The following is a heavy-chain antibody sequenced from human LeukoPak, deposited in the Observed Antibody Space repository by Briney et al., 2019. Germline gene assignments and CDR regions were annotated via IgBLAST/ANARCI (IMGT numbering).Heavy chain of an antibody. CDR3: AREAGDFWSGPYYFDY. V-gene: IGHV4-59*01. CDR1: GGSISSYY. Sequence: SETLSLTCTVSGGSISSYYWSWIRQPPGKGLEWIGYIYYSGSTNYNPSLKSRVTISVDTSKNQFSLKLSSVTAADTAVYYCAREAGDFWSGPYYFDYWGQGTLVAVSS. D-gene: IGHD3-3*01. CDR2: IYYSGST. J-gene: IGHJ4*02.